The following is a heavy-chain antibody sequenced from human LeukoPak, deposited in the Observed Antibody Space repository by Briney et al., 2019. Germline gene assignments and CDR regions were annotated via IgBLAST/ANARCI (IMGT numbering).Heavy chain of an antibody. V-gene: IGHV4-30-2*01. CDR1: GGSISSGGYY. Sequence: PSQTLSLTCTVSGGSISSGGYYWSWIRQPPGKGLEWIGYIYHSGSTYYNPSLKSRVTISVDRSKNQFSLKLSSVTAADTAVYYCARGSTGAWDYWGQGTLVTVSS. CDR2: IYHSGST. J-gene: IGHJ4*02. CDR3: ARGSTGAWDY. D-gene: IGHD7-27*01.